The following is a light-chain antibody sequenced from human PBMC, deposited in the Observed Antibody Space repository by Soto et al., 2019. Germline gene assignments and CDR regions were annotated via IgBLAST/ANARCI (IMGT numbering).Light chain of an antibody. J-gene: IGKJ4*01. V-gene: IGKV3-15*01. CDR1: QSVSSN. Sequence: EIVMTQSPATLSVSPGERATLSCRASQSVSSNLAWYQHKPGQAPRLLISGASTRATGIPARFSGSGSGTEFTLTISSLQSEDFASYYCQQLDRYPFTFGGGTKVEI. CDR3: QQLDRYPFT. CDR2: GAS.